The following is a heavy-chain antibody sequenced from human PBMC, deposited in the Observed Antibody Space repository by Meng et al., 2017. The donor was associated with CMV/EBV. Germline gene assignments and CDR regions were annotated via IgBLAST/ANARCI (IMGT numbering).Heavy chain of an antibody. V-gene: IGHV3-30*02. Sequence: GESLKISCAASGFTFSSYGMHWVRQAPGKGLEWVAFIRYDGSNKYYADSVKGRFTISRDNSKNTLYLQMNSLRAEDTAVYYCARPTAGYSYGLVIRNHWFDPWGQGTLVTVSS. CDR1: GFTFSSYG. CDR3: ARPTAGYSYGLVIRNHWFDP. J-gene: IGHJ5*02. CDR2: IRYDGSNK. D-gene: IGHD5-18*01.